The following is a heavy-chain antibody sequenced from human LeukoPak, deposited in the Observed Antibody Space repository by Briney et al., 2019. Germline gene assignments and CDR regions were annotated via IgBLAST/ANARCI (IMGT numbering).Heavy chain of an antibody. V-gene: IGHV4-34*01. J-gene: IGHJ5*02. D-gene: IGHD6-13*01. CDR3: ASTAADGKWRWFDP. CDR1: GGSFSGYY. CDR2: INHSGST. Sequence: PSETLSLTCAVYGGSFSGYYWSWIRQPPGKGLEWIGEINHSGSTNYNPSLKSRVTISVDTSKNQFSLKLSSVTAADTAVYYCASTAADGKWRWFDPWGQGTLLTVSS.